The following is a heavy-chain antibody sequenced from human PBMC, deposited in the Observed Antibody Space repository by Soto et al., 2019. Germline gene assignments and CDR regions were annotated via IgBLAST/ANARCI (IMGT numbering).Heavy chain of an antibody. CDR1: GGTFSSYT. Sequence: QVQLVQSGAEVKKPGSSVKVSCKASGGTFSSYTISWVRPAPGQGLEWMGRIIPILGIANYAQKFQGRVTITADKSTSTAYMELSSLRSEDTAVYYCVVERLSEYFQHWGQGTLVTVSS. J-gene: IGHJ1*01. CDR3: VVERLSEYFQH. V-gene: IGHV1-69*02. D-gene: IGHD3-3*01. CDR2: IIPILGIA.